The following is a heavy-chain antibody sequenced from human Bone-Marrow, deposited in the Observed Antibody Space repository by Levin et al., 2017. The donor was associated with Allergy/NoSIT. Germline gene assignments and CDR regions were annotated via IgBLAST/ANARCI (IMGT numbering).Heavy chain of an antibody. CDR2: INANGGSE. CDR3: TSRGGYTSSWDFDF. D-gene: IGHD6-13*01. V-gene: IGHV3-23*01. J-gene: IGHJ4*02. CDR1: GFTFNIRA. Sequence: GGSLRLSCAASGFTFNIRAMTWVRQAPGKGLEWVSAINANGGSEYYADSVRGRFTISRDNSKDTLYLQMNSLRAEDTAIYYCTSRGGYTSSWDFDFWGQGTLVTVSS.